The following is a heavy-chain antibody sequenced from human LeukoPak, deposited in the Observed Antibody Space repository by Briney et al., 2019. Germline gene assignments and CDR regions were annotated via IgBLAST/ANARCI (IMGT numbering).Heavy chain of an antibody. CDR1: GYTFTGYY. V-gene: IGHV1-2*06. CDR3: ARDYWLYSSGWYCY. J-gene: IGHJ4*02. D-gene: IGHD6-19*01. Sequence: VSVKVSCKASGYTFTGYYMQWVRQAPGQGLEWMGRINPNSGGTNYPQKFQGRVTMTRDTSISTAYMELSRLRSDDTAVYYCARDYWLYSSGWYCYWGQGTLVTVSS. CDR2: INPNSGGT.